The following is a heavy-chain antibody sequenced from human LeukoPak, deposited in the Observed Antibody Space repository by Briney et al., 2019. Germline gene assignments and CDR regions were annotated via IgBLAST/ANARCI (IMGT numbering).Heavy chain of an antibody. J-gene: IGHJ4*02. CDR1: GYSFISYW. CDR3: ATDTMRGKDY. CDR2: ISPDDSDT. V-gene: IGHV5-51*01. Sequence: GESLKISCKASGYSFISYWISWVRQVPGKGLEWVGIISPDDSDTTYSPSFQGQVTISADKSITTAYLQWSSLKASDTAIYYCATDTMRGKDYWGQGTLVIVSS. D-gene: IGHD3-10*01.